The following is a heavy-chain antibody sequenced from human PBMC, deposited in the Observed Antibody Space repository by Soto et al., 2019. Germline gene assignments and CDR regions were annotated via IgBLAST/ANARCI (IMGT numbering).Heavy chain of an antibody. CDR2: ISAYNGNT. J-gene: IGHJ6*02. D-gene: IGHD5-18*01. CDR1: GYTFTSYG. Sequence: ASVKVSCKASGYTFTSYGISWVRQAPGQGLEWMGWISAYNGNTNYAQKLQGRVTMTTDTSTSTAYMELRSLRSDDTAVYYCARDGYSYGPTHYYSYGIDVWGQGTTVTVSS. V-gene: IGHV1-18*04. CDR3: ARDGYSYGPTHYYSYGIDV.